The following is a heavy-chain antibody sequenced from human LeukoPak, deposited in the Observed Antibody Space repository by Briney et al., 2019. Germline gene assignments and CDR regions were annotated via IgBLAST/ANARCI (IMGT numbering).Heavy chain of an antibody. CDR1: GFTFSSYW. CDR3: AKDWNDSSGYILDY. V-gene: IGHV3-74*01. D-gene: IGHD3-22*01. CDR2: INSDGSST. J-gene: IGHJ4*02. Sequence: GGSLRLSCAASGFTFSSYWMHWVRQAPGKGLVWVSRINSDGSSTSYADSVKGRFTISRDNAKNTLYLQMNSLRAEDTAVYYCAKDWNDSSGYILDYWGQGTLVTVSS.